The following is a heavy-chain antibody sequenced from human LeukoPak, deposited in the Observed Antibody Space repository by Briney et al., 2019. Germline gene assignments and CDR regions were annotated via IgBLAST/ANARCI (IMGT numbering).Heavy chain of an antibody. CDR3: ARDRGSYSDY. D-gene: IGHD3-16*01. V-gene: IGHV3-74*01. J-gene: IGHJ4*02. Sequence: GGSLRLSCAASGFTFSSYWMHWVRHAPGKGLVWVSRVNTDGSTPTYADSVKGRFTISRDNAKNTLYLQMNSLRAEDTAVYYCARDRGSYSDYWGQGTLVTVSS. CDR1: GFTFSSYW. CDR2: VNTDGSTP.